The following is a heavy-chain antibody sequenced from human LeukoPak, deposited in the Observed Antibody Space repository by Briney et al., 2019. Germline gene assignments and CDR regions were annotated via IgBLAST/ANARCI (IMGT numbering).Heavy chain of an antibody. CDR1: GGPISSTSYY. CDR2: MYSSGST. CDR3: AKIENYYGAGSCGRCCFDY. J-gene: IGHJ4*02. D-gene: IGHD3-10*01. Sequence: SETLSLTCTVSGGPISSTSYYWGWIRQPPGKGLEWIGTMYSSGSTFYNPSLESRVTISVDTPKNQFSLKMSSVTAADTAVYYCAKIENYYGAGSCGRCCFDYWGQGTLVTVAS. V-gene: IGHV4-39*07.